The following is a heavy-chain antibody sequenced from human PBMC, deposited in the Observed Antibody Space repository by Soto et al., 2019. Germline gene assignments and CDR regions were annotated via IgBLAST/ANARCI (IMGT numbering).Heavy chain of an antibody. V-gene: IGHV3-21*01. Sequence: EVQLVESGGGLVKPGGSLRLSCAASGFTFSSYSMNWVRQAPGKGLEWVSSISSSSSYIYYADSVKGRFTISRDNAKNSLYLQMNSLRAEDTAVYYCARKSYYYDSSGSSALDYWGQGTLVTVSS. D-gene: IGHD3-22*01. CDR1: GFTFSSYS. CDR3: ARKSYYYDSSGSSALDY. J-gene: IGHJ4*02. CDR2: ISSSSSYI.